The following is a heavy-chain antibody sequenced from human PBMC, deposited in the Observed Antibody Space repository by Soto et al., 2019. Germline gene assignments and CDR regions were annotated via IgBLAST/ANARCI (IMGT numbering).Heavy chain of an antibody. CDR3: ARDLSWFGELIASDY. CDR2: INACNGNT. D-gene: IGHD3-10*01. J-gene: IGHJ4*02. V-gene: IGHV1-3*01. CDR1: GYTFTSYA. Sequence: QVQLVQSGAEVKKPGASVKVSCKASGYTFTSYAMHWVRQAPGQRLEWMGWINACNGNTKYSQKFQGRVTITRDTSASTVYIELSSLRSEDTAVYYCARDLSWFGELIASDYWGQGTLVTVSS.